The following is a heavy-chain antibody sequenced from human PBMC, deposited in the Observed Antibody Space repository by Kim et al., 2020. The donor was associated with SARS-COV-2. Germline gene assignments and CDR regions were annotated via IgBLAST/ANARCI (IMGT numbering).Heavy chain of an antibody. CDR3: ASAEAVAGGGYFDY. CDR2: IYPGDSDT. J-gene: IGHJ4*02. CDR1: EYNFTNYW. Sequence: GESLKISCKGSEYNFTNYWIGWVRQMPGKGLEWMGIIYPGDSDTRYSPSFQGQVTISVDKSISTAYLQWSSLKASDTAMYYCASAEAVAGGGYFDYWGQGTLVTVSS. V-gene: IGHV5-51*01. D-gene: IGHD6-19*01.